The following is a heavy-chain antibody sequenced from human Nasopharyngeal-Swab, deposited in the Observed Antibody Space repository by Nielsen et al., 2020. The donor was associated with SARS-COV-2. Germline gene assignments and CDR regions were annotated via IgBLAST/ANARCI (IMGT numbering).Heavy chain of an antibody. D-gene: IGHD6-19*01. CDR2: INAGKVNT. CDR1: GYTLSTYA. V-gene: IGHV1-3*01. CDR3: ARVPAVAASRIDY. Sequence: ASVKVSCKASGYTLSTYAMYWVRQDPGQRPEFMGWINAGKVNTYYSQKFQGRVRISRDTSANTVYMKLSRLRSADTAVYYCARVPAVAASRIDYWGQGTLVTVSS. J-gene: IGHJ4*02.